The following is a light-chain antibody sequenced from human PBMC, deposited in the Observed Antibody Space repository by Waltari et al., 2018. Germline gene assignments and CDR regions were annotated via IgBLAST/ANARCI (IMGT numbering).Light chain of an antibody. V-gene: IGLV1-44*01. CDR3: AAWNYSLNGWV. J-gene: IGLJ3*02. CDR2: GHN. Sequence: QSVLTQPPSASGAPGQTVTISCSTSSSNIGSNTVNWYQQLPGMAPKLLIYGHNQRPSGVPYRISWSQSGTPSSPAISGIQSEDEADYYCAAWNYSLNGWVFGGGTKLTV. CDR1: SSNIGSNT.